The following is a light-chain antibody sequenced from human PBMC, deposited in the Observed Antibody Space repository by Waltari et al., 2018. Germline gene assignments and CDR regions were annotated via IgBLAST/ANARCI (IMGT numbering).Light chain of an antibody. V-gene: IGLV4-69*01. CDR1: SVHTSYA. J-gene: IGLJ2*01. CDR2: VNSDGGH. CDR3: QTWDTEVVV. Sequence: QLVVTQSPSASASLGASVKLTCTLSSVHTSYAIAWHHQQSEKGPRFLMRVNSDGGHTKGDGIPDRFSGSSSGAERYLTISSVQSEDEGDYYCQTWDTEVVVFGGGTKVTVL.